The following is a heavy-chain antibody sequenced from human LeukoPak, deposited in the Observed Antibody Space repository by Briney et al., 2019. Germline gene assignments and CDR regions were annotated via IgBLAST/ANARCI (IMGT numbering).Heavy chain of an antibody. Sequence: GGSLRLSCAASGFTVSTNYMSWVRQAPGKGLEWVAVIYTGGNTDYAESVEGRFTISRHNSKNTLYLQMNSLRADDTAVYYCARDRPGGGELDFDYWGQGTLVTVS. CDR2: IYTGGNT. D-gene: IGHD3-10*01. CDR3: ARDRPGGGELDFDY. CDR1: GFTVSTNY. V-gene: IGHV3-53*04. J-gene: IGHJ4*02.